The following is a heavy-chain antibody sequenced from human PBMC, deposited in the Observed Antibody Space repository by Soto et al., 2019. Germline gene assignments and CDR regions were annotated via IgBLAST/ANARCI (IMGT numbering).Heavy chain of an antibody. CDR2: VYHTGDT. CDR1: GGTVASSQW. CDR3: ARESVTAGGNNYCDP. J-gene: IGHJ5*02. V-gene: IGHV4-4*02. D-gene: IGHD2-21*02. Sequence: PSETRSLTGGVCGGTVASSQWWSWVPQSPGRGLEWIGNVYHTGDTNFNPSLQSRVTFSVDKSNNQFSLRLTSVTAADTAVYFCARESVTAGGNNYCDPWGPGTLVTVSS.